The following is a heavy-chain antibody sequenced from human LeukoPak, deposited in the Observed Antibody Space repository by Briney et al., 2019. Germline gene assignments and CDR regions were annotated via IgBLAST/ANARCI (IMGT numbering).Heavy chain of an antibody. V-gene: IGHV1-46*01. CDR1: GYPFSNYD. Sequence: ASVKVSCKASGYPFSNYDINWVRQAPGQGLEWLGMINPSGDDPKYAQKFQGRITVTRDTSTRVVYMEMSSLTSEDTSVYYCATSSTGQLLMSYWGQGTLVTVSS. D-gene: IGHD2-2*01. CDR3: ATSSTGQLLMSY. J-gene: IGHJ4*02. CDR2: INPSGDDP.